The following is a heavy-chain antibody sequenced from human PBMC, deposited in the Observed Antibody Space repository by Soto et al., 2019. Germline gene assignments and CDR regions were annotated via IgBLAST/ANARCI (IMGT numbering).Heavy chain of an antibody. CDR3: TTDYRGGWCGGGLAFHH. J-gene: IGHJ4*02. CDR1: GFSFTHAY. V-gene: IGHV3-15*01. Sequence: GGSLRLSCTGSGFSFTHAYMSWVRLVPGKGLEWLGRIKSNRDGGSKDYAEAVKGRFSIARDDAKSTRFLQMDSLTVEDTGFYYCTTDYRGGWCGGGLAFHHGGQGALVTVSS. D-gene: IGHD3-10*01. CDR2: IKSNRDGGSK.